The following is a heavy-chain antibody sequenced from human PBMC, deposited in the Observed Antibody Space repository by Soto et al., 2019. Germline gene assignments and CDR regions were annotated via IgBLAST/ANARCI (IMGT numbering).Heavy chain of an antibody. V-gene: IGHV3-23*01. CDR1: GFTFSNYD. CDR3: ARRREDSGSYFAS. CDR2: IGDTGSRT. J-gene: IGHJ4*03. D-gene: IGHD1-26*01. Sequence: EVQLLESGGGLVQPGGSLRLSCAASGFTFSNYDMSWVRQAPGKGLEWVAAIGDTGSRTYYADSVKGRFTISRDNSKNTLYLQMNSLIFEDTAVYDCARRREDSGSYFASWGQGTLVTVSS.